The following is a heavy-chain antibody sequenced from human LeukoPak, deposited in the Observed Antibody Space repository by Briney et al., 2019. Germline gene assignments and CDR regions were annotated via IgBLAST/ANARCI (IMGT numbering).Heavy chain of an antibody. V-gene: IGHV1-69*04. J-gene: IGHJ6*02. CDR2: IIPILGLA. Sequence: SVKVSCKASGDTFSRSAITWVRQAPGQGLEWMGRIIPILGLANYAQKFQGRVTITADKSTSTAFMEVSSLRSEDTAVYYCASPDGTVDDYYSMDVWGQGTTVTVSS. CDR3: ASPDGTVDDYYSMDV. CDR1: GDTFSRSA. D-gene: IGHD3/OR15-3a*01.